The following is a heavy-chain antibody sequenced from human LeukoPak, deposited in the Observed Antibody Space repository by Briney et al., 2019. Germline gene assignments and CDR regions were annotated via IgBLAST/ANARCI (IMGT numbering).Heavy chain of an antibody. CDR1: GGSISSGGYY. Sequence: SETLSLTCTVSGGSISSGGYYWSWIRQPAGKGLEWIGRIYASGSTSYNSSLESRVTISVDTSKNQFSLNLNSVTAADTAVYYCARGGGSSPSYWGQGTLVTVSS. J-gene: IGHJ4*02. V-gene: IGHV4-61*02. CDR2: IYASGST. D-gene: IGHD6-6*01. CDR3: ARGGGSSPSY.